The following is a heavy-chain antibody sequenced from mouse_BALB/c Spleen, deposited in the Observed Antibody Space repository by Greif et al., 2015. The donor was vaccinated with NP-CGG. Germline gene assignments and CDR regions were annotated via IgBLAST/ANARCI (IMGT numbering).Heavy chain of an antibody. CDR2: ISDGGSYT. D-gene: IGHD2-3*01. CDR3: ARAHYDGYYAFDY. CDR1: GFTFSDYY. Sequence: EVKVVESGGGLVKPGGSLKLSCAASGFTFSDYYMYWVRQTPEKRLEWVATISDGGSYTYYPDSVKGRFTISRDNAKNNLYLQMSSLESEDTAMYYCARAHYDGYYAFDYWGQGTTLTVSS. V-gene: IGHV5-4*02. J-gene: IGHJ2*01.